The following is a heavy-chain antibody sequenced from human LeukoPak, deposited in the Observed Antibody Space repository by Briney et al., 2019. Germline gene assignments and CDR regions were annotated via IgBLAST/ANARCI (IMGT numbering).Heavy chain of an antibody. CDR1: GFTFSGYS. CDR2: ISSSSSYI. V-gene: IGHV3-21*01. CDR3: ASILTGRFDY. Sequence: GGSLRLSCAASGFTFSGYSMNWVRQAPGKGLEWVSSISSSSSYIYYADSVKGRFTISRDNAKNSLYLQTNSLRAEDTAVYYCASILTGRFDYWGQGTLVTVSS. D-gene: IGHD3-9*01. J-gene: IGHJ4*02.